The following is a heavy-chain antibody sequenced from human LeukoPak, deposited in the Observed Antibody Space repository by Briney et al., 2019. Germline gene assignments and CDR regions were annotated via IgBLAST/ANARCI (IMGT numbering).Heavy chain of an antibody. Sequence: PSETLSLTCTVSGGSISSYYWSWIRQPPGKGLEWIGYIYHSGSTNYNPSLKSRVTISVDTSKNQFSLKLSSVTAADTAVYYCARHHSHSATSDLDYWGQGTLVTVSS. CDR2: IYHSGST. CDR3: ARHHSHSATSDLDY. CDR1: GGSISSYY. D-gene: IGHD5-12*01. V-gene: IGHV4-59*08. J-gene: IGHJ4*02.